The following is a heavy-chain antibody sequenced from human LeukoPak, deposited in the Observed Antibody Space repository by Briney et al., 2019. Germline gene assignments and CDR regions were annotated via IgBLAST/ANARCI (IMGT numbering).Heavy chain of an antibody. CDR1: GFTFSSYE. V-gene: IGHV3-48*03. D-gene: IGHD5-12*01. CDR3: ARGIVATTKGLDY. CDR2: ISTSGSTI. Sequence: GGSLRLSCAASGFTFSSYEVNWVRQAPGKGLEWVSYISTSGSTIYYADSVKGRFTISRDNAKNSLYLQMNSLRAEDTAVYYCARGIVATTKGLDYWGQGTLVSVSS. J-gene: IGHJ4*02.